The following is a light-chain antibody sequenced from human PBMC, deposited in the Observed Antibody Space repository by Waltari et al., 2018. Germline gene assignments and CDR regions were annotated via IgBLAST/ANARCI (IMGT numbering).Light chain of an antibody. J-gene: IGLJ1*01. CDR1: SRDVGGSTF. CDR3: SSYTTTAAGV. Sequence: QSALTQPASVSGSAGQAIPISCTGSSRDVGGSTFFSWYQQHPPKAPKLIIFDVNNRPSGVSDRFSGSKSGNTASLTISGLQTEDEADYYCSSYTTTAAGVFGTGTRVTVL. V-gene: IGLV2-14*03. CDR2: DVN.